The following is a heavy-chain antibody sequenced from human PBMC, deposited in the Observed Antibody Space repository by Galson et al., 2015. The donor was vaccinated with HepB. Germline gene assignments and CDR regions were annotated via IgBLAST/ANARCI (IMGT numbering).Heavy chain of an antibody. V-gene: IGHV3-49*03. CDR1: GFTFGDYD. CDR3: TGDRKGGYGPFDY. CDR2: IRTKANGGTT. J-gene: IGHJ4*02. D-gene: IGHD5-12*01. Sequence: SLRLSCAASGFTFGDYDVSWFRQAPGMGLEWVGFIRTKANGGTTQYVASVKGRFTISRHDSKSIAYLQMNSLKTEDTAVYYCTGDRKGGYGPFDYWGQGTLVTVSS.